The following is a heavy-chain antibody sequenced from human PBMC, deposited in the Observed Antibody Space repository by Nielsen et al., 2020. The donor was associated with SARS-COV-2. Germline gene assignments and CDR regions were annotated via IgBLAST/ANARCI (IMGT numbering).Heavy chain of an antibody. D-gene: IGHD3-3*01. Sequence: GESLKISCAASGFTFSNAWMSWVRQAPGKGLEWVGRIKSKTDGGTTDYAAPVKGRFTISRDDSKNTLYLQMNSLKTEDTAVYYCTTVARGIEQPERRFFFFDYWGQGTLVTVSS. V-gene: IGHV3-15*01. J-gene: IGHJ4*02. CDR1: GFTFSNAW. CDR3: TTVARGIEQPERRFFFFDY. CDR2: IKSKTDGGTT.